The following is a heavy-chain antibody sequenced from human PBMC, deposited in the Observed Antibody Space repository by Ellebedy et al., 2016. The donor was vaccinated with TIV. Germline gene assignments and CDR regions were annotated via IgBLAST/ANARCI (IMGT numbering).Heavy chain of an antibody. D-gene: IGHD2-2*01. CDR2: ISGSGRST. Sequence: GESLKISCAASGFTFSSYAMSWVRQAPGKGLEWVSAISGSGRSTYYADSVKGRFTISRDNSKNTLYLQMNSLRAEDTAVYYCAKHRIVVVPTSADDWFDPWGQGTLVTVSS. J-gene: IGHJ5*02. CDR1: GFTFSSYA. CDR3: AKHRIVVVPTSADDWFDP. V-gene: IGHV3-23*01.